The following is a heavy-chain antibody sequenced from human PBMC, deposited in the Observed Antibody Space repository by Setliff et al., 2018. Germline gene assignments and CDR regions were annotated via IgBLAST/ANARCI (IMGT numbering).Heavy chain of an antibody. CDR1: GFTFNDYS. J-gene: IGHJ4*02. D-gene: IGHD3-10*01. V-gene: IGHV3-21*01. Sequence: GSLRLSCAASGFTFNDYSMNWVRQAPGQGLEWVSSIDTSSTWIYYADSVKGRFTISRDNAKNSLYLQMNSLRADDTAVYYCARPGRSNYWDSFDYWGQGTLVTVSS. CDR3: ARPGRSNYWDSFDY. CDR2: IDTSSTWI.